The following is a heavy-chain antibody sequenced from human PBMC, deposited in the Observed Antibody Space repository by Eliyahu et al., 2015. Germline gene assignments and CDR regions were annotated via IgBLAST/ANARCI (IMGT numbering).Heavy chain of an antibody. CDR1: GFTFSSYG. CDR3: ARVRDQYYYYGMDV. J-gene: IGHJ6*02. V-gene: IGHV3-33*01. D-gene: IGHD5-24*01. Sequence: QVQLVESGGGVVQPGRSLRLSCAASGFTFSSYGMPWVRQAPGKGLGWVAVIWYDGSNKYYADSVKGRFTISRDNSKNTLYLQMNSLRAEDTAVYYCARVRDQYYYYGMDVWGQGTTVTVSS. CDR2: IWYDGSNK.